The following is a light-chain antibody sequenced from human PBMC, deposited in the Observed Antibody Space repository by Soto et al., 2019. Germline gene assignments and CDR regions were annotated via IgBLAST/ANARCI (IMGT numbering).Light chain of an antibody. CDR2: GPS. CDR3: QQYNKWTTWT. J-gene: IGKJ1*01. V-gene: IGKV3-15*01. Sequence: IGLTHSASPLSVSPGESATLSCRASQGVXSNLAWYQQKPGQAPRILIXGPSTRATGIPARFIGSGSGKEFTLILSSLQSEDFVVYYCQQYNKWTTWTFGQGTKVDIK. CDR1: QGVXSN.